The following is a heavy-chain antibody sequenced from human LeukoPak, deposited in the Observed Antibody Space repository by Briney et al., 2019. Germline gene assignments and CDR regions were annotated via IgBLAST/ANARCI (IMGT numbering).Heavy chain of an antibody. CDR1: GFTVSSNY. J-gene: IGHJ4*02. D-gene: IGHD3-22*01. Sequence: PGGSLRLSCAASGFTVSSNYMSWVRQAPGKGLEWLSYISASGGIIDYSDSVKGRFTISRDNAENSLYLQMNSLRSEDTAVYYCARDSGYHYDSSGSENFDYWGQGTLVTVSS. CDR2: ISASGGII. CDR3: ARDSGYHYDSSGSENFDY. V-gene: IGHV3-11*04.